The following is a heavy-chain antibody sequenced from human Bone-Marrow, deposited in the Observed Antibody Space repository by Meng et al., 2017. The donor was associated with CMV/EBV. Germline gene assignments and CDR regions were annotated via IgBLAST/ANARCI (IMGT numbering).Heavy chain of an antibody. Sequence: GGSLRLSCAVSGFIFGHFDMSWVRQAPGRGLERVSGISGSGVNTYYADSVKGRFIISRDNSRNTLYLVMNSLRAEDTAIYYCVRNAGGWGQGTRVTGSS. D-gene: IGHD1-1*01. J-gene: IGHJ4*02. CDR3: VRNAGG. V-gene: IGHV3-23*01. CDR2: ISGSGVNT. CDR1: GFIFGHFD.